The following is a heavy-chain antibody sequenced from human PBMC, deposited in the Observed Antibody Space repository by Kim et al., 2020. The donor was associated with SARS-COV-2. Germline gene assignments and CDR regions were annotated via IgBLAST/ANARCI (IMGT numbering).Heavy chain of an antibody. Sequence: ASVKVSCKASGYTFTSYAMNWVRQAPGQGLEWMGWINTNTGNPTYAQGFTGRFVFSLDTSVSTAYLQISSLKAEDTAVYYCARDSSITIFGVVIPAGFDPWGQGTLVTVSS. D-gene: IGHD3-3*01. CDR1: GYTFTSYA. CDR2: INTNTGNP. CDR3: ARDSSITIFGVVIPAGFDP. V-gene: IGHV7-4-1*02. J-gene: IGHJ5*02.